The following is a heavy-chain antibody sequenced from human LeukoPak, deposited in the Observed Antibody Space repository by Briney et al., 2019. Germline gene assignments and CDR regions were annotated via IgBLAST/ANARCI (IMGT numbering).Heavy chain of an antibody. V-gene: IGHV4-59*01. CDR1: GGSISSNY. Sequence: SGTLSLTCTVSGGSISSNYWTWIRQTPGKGLEWIGSIFNTGSTNYNPSLKSRVTISLDTSKNQFSLKLSSETAADTAVYYCARALRGLGVFDIWGQGTMVTVSS. J-gene: IGHJ3*02. CDR2: IFNTGST. D-gene: IGHD2-8*01. CDR3: ARALRGLGVFDI.